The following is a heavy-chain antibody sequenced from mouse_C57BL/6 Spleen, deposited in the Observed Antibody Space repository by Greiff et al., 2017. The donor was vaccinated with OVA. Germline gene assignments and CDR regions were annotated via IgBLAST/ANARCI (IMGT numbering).Heavy chain of an antibody. Sequence: VQLQQSGAELARPGASVKLSCKASGYTFTSYGISWVKQRTGQGLEWIGEIYPRSGNTYYNEKFKGKATLTADKSSSTAYMELRSLTSEDSAVYFCARDSYYYGSSYRYFDVWGTGTTVTVSS. D-gene: IGHD1-1*01. CDR3: ARDSYYYGSSYRYFDV. CDR2: IYPRSGNT. V-gene: IGHV1-81*01. CDR1: GYTFTSYG. J-gene: IGHJ1*03.